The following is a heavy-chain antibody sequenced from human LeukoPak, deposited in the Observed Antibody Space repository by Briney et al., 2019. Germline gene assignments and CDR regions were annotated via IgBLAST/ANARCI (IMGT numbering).Heavy chain of an antibody. V-gene: IGHV3-74*01. Sequence: GGSLRLSCAASGFTLSTYWMNWLRQCPGKGLVWVSRINSDGSTTSYADSVKGRFTISRDNAKNTLYLQMNSLRAEDTAVYYCARGPYSGSATYYNDYWGQGTLVTVSS. J-gene: IGHJ4*02. CDR3: ARGPYSGSATYYNDY. CDR1: GFTLSTYW. CDR2: INSDGSTT. D-gene: IGHD3-10*01.